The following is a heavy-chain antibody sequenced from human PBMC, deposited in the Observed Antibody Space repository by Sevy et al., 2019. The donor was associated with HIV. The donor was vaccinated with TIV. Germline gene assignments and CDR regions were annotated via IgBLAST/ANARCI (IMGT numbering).Heavy chain of an antibody. CDR3: KTDIAMEYYYGMDV. V-gene: IGHV3-15*01. CDR1: GFTFTQAW. D-gene: IGHD5-18*01. J-gene: IGHJ6*02. CDR2: IKSRIDGETT. Sequence: GGSLRLSCAASGFTFTQAWMSWVRQAPGKGLEWVGRIKSRIDGETTDYAAPVRGRFTISRDDSEKILYLQMNSLRTEDTAVYYCKTDIAMEYYYGMDVCGQGTTVTVSS.